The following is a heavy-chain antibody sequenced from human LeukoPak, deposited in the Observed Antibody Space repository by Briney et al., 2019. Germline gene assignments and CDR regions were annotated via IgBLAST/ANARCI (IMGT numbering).Heavy chain of an antibody. V-gene: IGHV4-34*01. Sequence: SETLSLTCDVPGGSFSGYLWGWIRQSPGKGLEWIGEVNYRGSPNYNPSLESRVTISVDTSKNQLSLKLTSVTAADTALYYCSRSGLTGMREYERADYYYYGMDLWGQGTAVTVFS. CDR1: GGSFSGYL. J-gene: IGHJ6*02. CDR2: VNYRGSP. CDR3: SRSGLTGMREYERADYYYYGMDL. D-gene: IGHD2/OR15-2a*01.